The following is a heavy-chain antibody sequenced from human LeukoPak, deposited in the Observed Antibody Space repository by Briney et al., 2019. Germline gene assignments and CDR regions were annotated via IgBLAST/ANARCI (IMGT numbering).Heavy chain of an antibody. CDR3: ARVEKAVAGTSVYYYGMDV. V-gene: IGHV1-69*01. J-gene: IGHJ6*02. D-gene: IGHD6-19*01. Sequence: XXGTANYAQKFQSRVTITADESTSTAYMELSSLRSEDTAVYYCARVEKAVAGTSVYYYGMDVWGQGTTVTVSS. CDR2: XXGTA.